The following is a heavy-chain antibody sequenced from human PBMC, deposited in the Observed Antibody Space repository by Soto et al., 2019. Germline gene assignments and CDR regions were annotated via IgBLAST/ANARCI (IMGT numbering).Heavy chain of an antibody. J-gene: IGHJ5*02. V-gene: IGHV4-4*02. CDR2: IFQSGST. CDR1: GWTIRSPDW. Sequence: SETLSLTCSXSGWTIRSPDWWTWVRQPPGKGLEWTGEIFQSGSTNYTPSLESRVTISVDKSKNQFSLTLTSVTAADTAVYFCARGRGRYSSGWSWFDPWGQGILVTVSS. CDR3: ARGRGRYSSGWSWFDP. D-gene: IGHD6-19*01.